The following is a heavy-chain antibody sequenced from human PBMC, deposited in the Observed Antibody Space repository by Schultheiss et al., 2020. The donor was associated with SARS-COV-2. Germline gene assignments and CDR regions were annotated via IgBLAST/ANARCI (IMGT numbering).Heavy chain of an antibody. V-gene: IGHV3-11*06. J-gene: IGHJ6*03. CDR3: AKDRRYQRRHYMDV. D-gene: IGHD2-2*01. CDR2: ISSSSSYT. CDR1: GFTFSDYY. Sequence: GGSLRLSCAASGFTFSDYYMSWIRQAPGKGLEWVSYISSSSSYTNYADSVKGRFTISRDNAKNSLYLQMNSLRAEDTAVYYCAKDRRYQRRHYMDVWGKGTTVTVSS.